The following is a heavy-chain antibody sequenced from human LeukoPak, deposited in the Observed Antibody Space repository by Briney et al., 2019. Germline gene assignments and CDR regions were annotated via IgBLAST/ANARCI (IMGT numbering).Heavy chain of an antibody. V-gene: IGHV4-39*01. D-gene: IGHD4-11*01. CDR3: ARHYSQDVGNDAFAI. CDR2: IHYSGGT. J-gene: IGHJ3*02. CDR1: GDSISAGTYY. Sequence: SETLSLTCTVSGDSISAGTYYWGWLRQPPGKGLEWIGTIHYSGGTYYNPSLKSRVTISVNASKNPLSRNLTSATAADTAVYYCARHYSQDVGNDAFAIWGQGTMVTVSS.